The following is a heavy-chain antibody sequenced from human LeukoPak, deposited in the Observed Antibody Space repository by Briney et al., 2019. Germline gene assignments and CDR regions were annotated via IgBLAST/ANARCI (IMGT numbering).Heavy chain of an antibody. J-gene: IGHJ4*02. CDR1: GFIFTNHW. CDR2: IKEDGSDK. V-gene: IGHV3-7*01. D-gene: IGHD3-3*01. CDR3: ATWGSIFGVTFFDY. Sequence: GGSLRLSCAASGFIFTNHWMSWVRQAPGKGLEWVATIKEDGSDKHYVDSVKGRFTISRDNAKSSLYLLMNTLRADDTAVYYCATWGSIFGVTFFDYWGQGSLVTVSS.